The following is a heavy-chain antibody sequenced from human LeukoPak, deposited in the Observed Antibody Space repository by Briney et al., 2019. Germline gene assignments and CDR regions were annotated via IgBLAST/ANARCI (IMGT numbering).Heavy chain of an antibody. V-gene: IGHV1-18*01. J-gene: IGHJ3*02. CDR3: ARDYYSNSGGAFDI. D-gene: IGHD4-11*01. CDR1: GYAFTSYG. CDR2: ISGYNGNS. Sequence: GASVKVSCKASGYAFTSYGVSWVRQAPGQGLEWMGWISGYNGNSNYAQKLQDRVTVTTDTSTRTAYMELRSLRSDDTAVYYCARDYYSNSGGAFDIWGQGTMVTVSS.